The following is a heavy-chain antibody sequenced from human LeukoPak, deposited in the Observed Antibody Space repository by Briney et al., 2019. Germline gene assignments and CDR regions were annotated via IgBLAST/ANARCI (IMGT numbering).Heavy chain of an antibody. D-gene: IGHD3-22*01. Sequence: GGSLRLSCAASGFTFSSYWMHWVRQAPGKGLVWVSRIKSDGSTNYADSVRGRFTISRDNAKNTLSLQMNSLRAEDTGVYYCARAPSEIGGYYPEYFRHWGQGTLVTVSS. CDR1: GFTFSSYW. J-gene: IGHJ1*01. CDR3: ARAPSEIGGYYPEYFRH. CDR2: IKSDGST. V-gene: IGHV3-74*01.